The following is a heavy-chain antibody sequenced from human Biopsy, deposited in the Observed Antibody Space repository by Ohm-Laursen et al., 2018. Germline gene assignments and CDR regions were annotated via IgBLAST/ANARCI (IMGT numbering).Heavy chain of an antibody. CDR3: ASAGYNPDWNFDL. Sequence: SDTLSLTCTVSGGTIDSYYWSWIRQPPGKALEWIGYIYFTGRTSYNPSLKSRVTMSVNTSKKQFPLRLSSVTAADTAVYYCASAGYNPDWNFDLWGRGTRVTVSS. J-gene: IGHJ2*01. D-gene: IGHD5-24*01. CDR1: GGTIDSYY. V-gene: IGHV4-59*07. CDR2: IYFTGRT.